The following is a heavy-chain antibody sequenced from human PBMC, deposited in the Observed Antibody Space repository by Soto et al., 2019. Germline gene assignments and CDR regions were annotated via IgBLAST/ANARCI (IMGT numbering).Heavy chain of an antibody. D-gene: IGHD7-27*01. J-gene: IGHJ5*01. CDR1: GGSGTSGGYY. CDR2: IYSSGDT. V-gene: IGHV4-31*03. Sequence: QVQLQESGPGLVRPSQNLSLTCTVSGGSGTSGGYYWSWIRHCPGKGLEWIGYIYSSGDTNYNPSLNSRVAMSVDTSKNQFSLLLTSVTVADTAIYYCTRDWGPPVNHGYGSWGQGILVTVSS. CDR3: TRDWGPPVNHGYGS.